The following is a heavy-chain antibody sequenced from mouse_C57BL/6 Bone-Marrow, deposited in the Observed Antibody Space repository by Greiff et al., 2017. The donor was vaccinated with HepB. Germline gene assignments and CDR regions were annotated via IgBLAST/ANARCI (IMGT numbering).Heavy chain of an antibody. CDR3: ARETPPVCSYGWGMDY. Sequence: QVHVKQPGAELVMPGASVKLSCKASGYTFTSYWMHWVKQRPGQGLEWIGEIDPSDSYTNYNQKFKGKSTLTVDKSSSTAYMQLSSLTSEDSAVYYCARETPPVCSYGWGMDYWGQGTSVTVSS. CDR1: GYTFTSYW. V-gene: IGHV1-69*01. CDR2: IDPSDSYT. D-gene: IGHD3-3*01. J-gene: IGHJ4*01.